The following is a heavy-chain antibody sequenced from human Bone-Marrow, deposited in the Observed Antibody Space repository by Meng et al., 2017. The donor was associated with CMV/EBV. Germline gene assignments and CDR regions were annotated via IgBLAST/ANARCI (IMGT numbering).Heavy chain of an antibody. CDR2: INPSGGST. D-gene: IGHD3-3*01. Sequence: ASVKVSCKASGCTFTSYYMHWVRQAPGQGLEWMGIINPSGGSTSYAQKFQGRVTMTRDTSTSTVYMELSSLRSEDTAVYYCARSPTIFGVASGGGMDVWGQGTTVTVSS. CDR3: ARSPTIFGVASGGGMDV. CDR1: GCTFTSYY. V-gene: IGHV1-46*01. J-gene: IGHJ6*02.